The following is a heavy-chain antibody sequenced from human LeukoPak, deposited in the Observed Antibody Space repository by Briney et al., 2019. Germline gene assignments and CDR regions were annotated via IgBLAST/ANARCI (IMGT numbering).Heavy chain of an antibody. CDR1: GYTFTAYY. V-gene: IGHV1-2*02. CDR3: AKFWHSDS. Sequence: ASVKASCKASGYTFTAYYLHWVRQAPGQGLEWMGWIDPNSGTTVYAQKFQGRVTLTRDTSFSTVYMHLSGLTLDDTAVYYCAKFWHSDSWGQGTLVTVSS. CDR2: IDPNSGTT. J-gene: IGHJ4*02.